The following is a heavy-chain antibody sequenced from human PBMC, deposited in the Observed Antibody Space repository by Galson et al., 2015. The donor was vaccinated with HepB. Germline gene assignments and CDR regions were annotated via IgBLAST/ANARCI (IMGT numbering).Heavy chain of an antibody. D-gene: IGHD3-3*01. CDR1: GFLDNKNY. CDR2: IYTTGET. V-gene: IGHV3-53*01. CDR3: ATSSGHGGSGYHRPVDD. Sequence: SLRLSCAASGFLDNKNYFNWVRQAPGKGPEWVSVIYTTGETYYAGATYYADAVKGRFTVSRDNSQNTVYLHMNSLRVEDTAVYYCATSSGHGGSGYHRPVDDWGQGTLVTVSS. J-gene: IGHJ4*02.